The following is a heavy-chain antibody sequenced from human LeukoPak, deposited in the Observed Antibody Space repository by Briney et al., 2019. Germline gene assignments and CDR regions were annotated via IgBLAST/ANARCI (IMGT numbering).Heavy chain of an antibody. V-gene: IGHV4-61*01. J-gene: IGHJ6*02. Sequence: PSETLSLTCTVSGGSVSSGSYYWSWIRQPPGKGLEWIAYIYYSGNTDYNPSLKSRVTIPLDTSKNQFSLKLSSVTAADTAVYYCARDPQATEYYYYGMDVWGQGTTVTVSS. CDR2: IYYSGNT. CDR3: ARDPQATEYYYYGMDV. CDR1: GGSVSSGSYY.